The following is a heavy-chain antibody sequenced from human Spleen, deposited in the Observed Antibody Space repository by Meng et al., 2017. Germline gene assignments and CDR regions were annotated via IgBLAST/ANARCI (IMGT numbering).Heavy chain of an antibody. CDR3: ARGPTTMAHDFDY. J-gene: IGHJ4*02. CDR2: INHSGST. CDR1: GGSFSDYY. D-gene: IGHD4-11*01. V-gene: IGHV4-34*01. Sequence: QGQLLQCGGGLVQPSGTLSLTCVVSGGSFSDYYWSWIRQPPGKGLEWIGEINHSGSTNYNPSLESRATISVDTSQNNLSLKLSSVTAADSAVYYCARGPTTMAHDFDYWGQGTLVTVSS.